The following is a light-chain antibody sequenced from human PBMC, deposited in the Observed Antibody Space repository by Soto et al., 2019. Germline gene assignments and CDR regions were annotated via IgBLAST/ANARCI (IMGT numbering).Light chain of an antibody. V-gene: IGKV1-39*01. CDR2: GAS. CDR3: QQSYSTPRT. CDR1: QSVITY. J-gene: IGKJ2*01. Sequence: DIQMTQSPSSLSASVGDRVTVTCRASQSVITYLNWYQQKPGKAPTLLISGASSSQSGVPSRFSGSGSETDFTLTISSLQPEDFATYYCQQSYSTPRTFGQGTKLEIK.